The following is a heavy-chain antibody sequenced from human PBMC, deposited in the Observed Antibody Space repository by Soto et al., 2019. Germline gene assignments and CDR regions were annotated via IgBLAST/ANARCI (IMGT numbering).Heavy chain of an antibody. D-gene: IGHD2-2*01. Sequence: ASVKVSCKASGYIFTSYDINWVRQATGQGLEWMGWMNPNSGNTGYAQKFQGRVTMTRNTSISTAYMELSSLRSEDTAVYYCARGRGIVLVPAAMKYYYYYYGMDVWGQGTTVTVSS. CDR3: ARGRGIVLVPAAMKYYYYYYGMDV. CDR1: GYIFTSYD. CDR2: MNPNSGNT. V-gene: IGHV1-8*01. J-gene: IGHJ6*02.